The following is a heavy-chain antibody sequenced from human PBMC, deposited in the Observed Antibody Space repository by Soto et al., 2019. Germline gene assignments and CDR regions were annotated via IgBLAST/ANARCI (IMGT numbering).Heavy chain of an antibody. CDR1: GFTFSSYA. Sequence: EVQLLESGGGLVQPGGSLRLSCAASGFTFSSYAMSWVRQAPGKGLEWVSAISGSGGSTYYADYGKGRFTISRDNSKNTLELQMNSLRAEDTAVYYCAKVWDCSGGSCYSYAFDIWGQGTMVTVSS. D-gene: IGHD2-15*01. CDR2: ISGSGGST. V-gene: IGHV3-23*01. CDR3: AKVWDCSGGSCYSYAFDI. J-gene: IGHJ3*02.